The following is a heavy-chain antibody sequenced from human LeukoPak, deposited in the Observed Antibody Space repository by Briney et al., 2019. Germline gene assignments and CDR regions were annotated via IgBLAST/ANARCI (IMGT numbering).Heavy chain of an antibody. D-gene: IGHD5-12*01. Sequence: PSETLSLTXAVYGGSFSGNYWSWIRQPPGKGLEWIGEINHSGSTNYNPSLKSRVTISVDTSKNQFSLKLSSVTAADTAVYYCARGLPGIYAAYWGQGTLVTVSS. V-gene: IGHV4-34*01. J-gene: IGHJ4*02. CDR1: GGSFSGNY. CDR2: INHSGST. CDR3: ARGLPGIYAAY.